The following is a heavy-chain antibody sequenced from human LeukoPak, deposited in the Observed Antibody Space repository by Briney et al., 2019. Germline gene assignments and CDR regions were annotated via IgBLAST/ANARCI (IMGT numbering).Heavy chain of an antibody. Sequence: PSETLSLTCAVYGGSFSGYYWSWIRQPPGKGLEWIGEINHSGSTNCNPSLKSRVTISVDTSKNQFSLKLSSVTAADTAVYYCARGEYYYDSSGYYYGYWGQGTLVTVSS. J-gene: IGHJ4*02. V-gene: IGHV4-34*01. CDR1: GGSFSGYY. CDR2: INHSGST. D-gene: IGHD3-22*01. CDR3: ARGEYYYDSSGYYYGY.